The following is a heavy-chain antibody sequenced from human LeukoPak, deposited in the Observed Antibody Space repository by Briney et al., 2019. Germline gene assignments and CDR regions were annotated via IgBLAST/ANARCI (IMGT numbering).Heavy chain of an antibody. J-gene: IGHJ3*02. CDR2: ISGSGGST. CDR1: GFTFSSYA. V-gene: IGHV3-23*01. Sequence: GGSLRLSCAASGFTFSSYAMSWVRQAPGKGLEWVSAISGSGGSTYYADSVKGRFTISRDNSKNTLYLQMNSLRAEDTAVYYCARGYCSSTSCYVAFDIWGQGTMVTVSS. D-gene: IGHD2-2*01. CDR3: ARGYCSSTSCYVAFDI.